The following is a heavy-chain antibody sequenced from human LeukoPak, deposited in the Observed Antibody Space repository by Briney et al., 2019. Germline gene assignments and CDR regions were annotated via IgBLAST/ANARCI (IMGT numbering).Heavy chain of an antibody. CDR1: GSSISSGGYY. D-gene: IGHD6-19*01. Sequence: TLSLTCTVSGSSISSGGYYWSWIRQPPGKGLEWIGYIYHSGSTYYNPSLKSRVTISIDTSRDQFSLKLSSVTAADTAVYYCVRGTAVAHDYWGQGTLVTVSS. J-gene: IGHJ4*02. V-gene: IGHV4-30-2*01. CDR2: IYHSGST. CDR3: VRGTAVAHDY.